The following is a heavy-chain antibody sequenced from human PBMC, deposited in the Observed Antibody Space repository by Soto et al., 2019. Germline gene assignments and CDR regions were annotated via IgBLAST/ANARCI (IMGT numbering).Heavy chain of an antibody. CDR1: GFTFHYHA. CDR2: ISYDGDNK. D-gene: IGHD1-1*01. V-gene: IGHV3-30-3*01. Sequence: ESGGGVVQPGRSLRLSCAASGFTFHYHALNWVRQAPGKGLEWVAVISYDGDNKYIAESVKGRFTISRDNSKNTVSLQMNSLRTEDTAMYFCARGTTTSAFSAMDVWGQGTTVTVSS. CDR3: ARGTTTSAFSAMDV. J-gene: IGHJ6*02.